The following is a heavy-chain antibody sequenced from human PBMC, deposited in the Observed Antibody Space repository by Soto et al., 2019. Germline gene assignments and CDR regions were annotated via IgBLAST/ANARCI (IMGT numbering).Heavy chain of an antibody. D-gene: IGHD3-16*01. Sequence: SETLSLTCAVSGGSISSGGYSWSWIRQPPGKGLEWIGYIYHSGSTYYNPSLKSRVTISVDRYKNQFSLKLSSVTAADTAVYYCVRGGNYYGMDVWGQGTRVTVSS. V-gene: IGHV4-30-2*01. J-gene: IGHJ6*02. CDR3: VRGGNYYGMDV. CDR2: IYHSGST. CDR1: GGSISSGGYS.